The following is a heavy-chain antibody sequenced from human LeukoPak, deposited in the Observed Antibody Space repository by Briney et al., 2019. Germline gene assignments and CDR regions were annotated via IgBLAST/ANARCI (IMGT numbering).Heavy chain of an antibody. V-gene: IGHV3-11*04. CDR2: ISSSGSTI. D-gene: IGHD2-21*01. J-gene: IGHJ5*02. CDR3: ARVGSRAYCGGDCYSHWFDP. CDR1: GFTFSDYY. Sequence: PGGSLRLSCAASGFTFSDYYMSWIRQAPGKGLEWVSYISSSGSTIYYADSAKGRFTISRDNAKNSLYLQMNSLRAEDTAVYYCARVGSRAYCGGDCYSHWFDPWGQGTLVTVSS.